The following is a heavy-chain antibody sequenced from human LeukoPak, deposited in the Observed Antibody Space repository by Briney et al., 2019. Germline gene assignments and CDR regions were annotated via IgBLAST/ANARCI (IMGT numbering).Heavy chain of an antibody. CDR3: AKAGGADCSSTSCYVVDYYYYYRDV. CDR1: GFTFSSYG. J-gene: IGHJ6*03. CDR2: ISGSGGST. Sequence: GTLRLSCAASGFTFSSYGMSWVRQAPGKGLEWVSAISGSGGSTYYADSVKGRFTISRDNSKNTLYLQMNSLRAEDTAVYYCAKAGGADCSSTSCYVVDYYYYYRDVGGKGTTVTISS. V-gene: IGHV3-23*01. D-gene: IGHD2-2*01.